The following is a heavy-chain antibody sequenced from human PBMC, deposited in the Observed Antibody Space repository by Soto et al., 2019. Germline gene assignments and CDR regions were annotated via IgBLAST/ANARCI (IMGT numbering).Heavy chain of an antibody. CDR3: ARSEEDSDYYYYGMDV. Sequence: SQTLLLTCVCSGDTVSSNSVAWNWVRQSPSRGLEWLGRTYYRSRWYSDYAVSVRSRIDINADTSKNQVSLQLNSVTPEDTAVYYCARSEEDSDYYYYGMDVWGQGTTVTVSS. CDR2: TYYRSRWYS. V-gene: IGHV6-1*01. J-gene: IGHJ6*02. CDR1: GDTVSSNSVA. D-gene: IGHD2-15*01.